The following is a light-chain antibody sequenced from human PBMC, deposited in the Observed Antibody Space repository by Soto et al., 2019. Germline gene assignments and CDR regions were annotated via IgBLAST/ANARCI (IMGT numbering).Light chain of an antibody. J-gene: IGKJ1*01. CDR2: GAS. CDR1: QSVGSS. CDR3: RQYNNRPPWT. Sequence: EVVMTQSPGTLSVSPGERATLSCRAGQSVGSSLVWYQQKPGQAPRLLIYGASTRATSIPPRCSSSGSCTEFTPTISSLQYQDSSVDYCRQYNNRPPWTFGQGTKVEI. V-gene: IGKV3-15*01.